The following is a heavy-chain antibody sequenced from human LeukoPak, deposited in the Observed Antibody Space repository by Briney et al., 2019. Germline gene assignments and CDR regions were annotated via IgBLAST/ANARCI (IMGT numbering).Heavy chain of an antibody. CDR3: AKLLYASSWAPFDY. D-gene: IGHD6-13*01. Sequence: GGSLRLSCAASGFTVSTNYMTWVRQAPGKGLEWVSIIYSGGSTYYTDSVKGRFTISRDISKSTLYLQMTSLRAEDTAVYYCAKLLYASSWAPFDYWDQGTLVTVSS. CDR2: IYSGGST. CDR1: GFTVSTNY. J-gene: IGHJ4*02. V-gene: IGHV3-53*01.